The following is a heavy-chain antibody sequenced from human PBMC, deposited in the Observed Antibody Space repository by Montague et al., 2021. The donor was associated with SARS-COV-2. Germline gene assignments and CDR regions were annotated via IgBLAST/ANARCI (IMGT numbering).Heavy chain of an antibody. V-gene: IGHV4-59*01. J-gene: IGHJ6*03. CDR1: GGSISSYY. CDR2: IYYSGST. Sequence: SETLSLTCTVSGGSISSYYWSWIRQPPGKGLEWIGYIYYSGSTTYNPSLKSRVPISVDTSKNQFSLKLSSVTAADTAVYYCARGIFTIPFIPAHYYMDVWGKGTTVTVSS. CDR3: ARGIFTIPFIPAHYYMDV. D-gene: IGHD3-3*01.